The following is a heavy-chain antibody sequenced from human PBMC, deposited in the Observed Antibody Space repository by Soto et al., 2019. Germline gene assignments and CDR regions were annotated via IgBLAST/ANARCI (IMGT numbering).Heavy chain of an antibody. CDR3: ARGLMVRGVSNWFDP. D-gene: IGHD3-10*01. CDR2: INHSGST. Sequence: QVQLQQWGAGLLKPSETLSLTCAVYGGSFSGYYWSWIRQPPGKGLEWIGEINHSGSTNYNPSLKSRVNISVDTSRNQFSMTLSSVTAADTAVYYCARGLMVRGVSNWFDPWGQGTMVTVSS. CDR1: GGSFSGYY. J-gene: IGHJ5*02. V-gene: IGHV4-34*01.